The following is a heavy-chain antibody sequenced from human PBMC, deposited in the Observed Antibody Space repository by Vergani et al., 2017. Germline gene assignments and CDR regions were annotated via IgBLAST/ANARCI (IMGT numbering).Heavy chain of an antibody. V-gene: IGHV5-51*01. CDR3: ARGRVATITGRRYYYGMDV. J-gene: IGHJ6*02. CDR2: IYPGDSDT. Sequence: EVQLVQSGAEVKKPGESLKISCKGSGYSFTSYWIGWVRQMPGKGLEWMGIIYPGDSDTRYSPSFQGQVTISADKSISTAYLQWSSLKASDTAMYYCARGRVATITGRRYYYGMDVWGQGTTVTVSS. D-gene: IGHD5-24*01. CDR1: GYSFTSYW.